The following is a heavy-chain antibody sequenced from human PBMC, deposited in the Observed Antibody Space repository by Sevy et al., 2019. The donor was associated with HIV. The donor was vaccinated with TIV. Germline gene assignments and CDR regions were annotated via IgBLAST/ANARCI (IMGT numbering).Heavy chain of an antibody. V-gene: IGHV4-61*01. CDR2: IYYSGST. J-gene: IGHJ4*02. D-gene: IGHD6-13*01. CDR3: ARDRQGSRWYFDY. Sequence: SETLSLTCTVSGGSVSSGSYYWSWIRQPPGKGLEWIGYIYYSGSTNYNPSLKSRVTISVDTSKTQFSLKLSSVAAADAAVYDCARDRQGSRWYFDYWGQGTLVTVSS. CDR1: GGSVSSGSYY.